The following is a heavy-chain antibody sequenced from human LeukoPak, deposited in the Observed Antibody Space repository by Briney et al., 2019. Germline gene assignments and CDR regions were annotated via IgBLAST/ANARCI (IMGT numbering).Heavy chain of an antibody. CDR2: IKQDGSEK. J-gene: IGHJ4*02. Sequence: GGSLRLSCAASGFTFSSYWMRWVRQAPGKGLEWVANIKQDGSEKYYVDSVKGRFTISRDNAKNSLYLQMNSLRAEDTAVYYCASGWRWLQLDYWGQGTLVSVSS. CDR1: GFTFSSYW. CDR3: ASGWRWLQLDY. V-gene: IGHV3-7*01. D-gene: IGHD5-24*01.